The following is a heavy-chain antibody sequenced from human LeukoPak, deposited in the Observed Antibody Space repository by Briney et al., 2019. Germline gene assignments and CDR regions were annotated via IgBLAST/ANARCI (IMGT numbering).Heavy chain of an antibody. CDR2: IIPIFGTA. V-gene: IGHV1-69*13. CDR3: ARDNSVGDVAWWFDP. CDR1: GGTFSSYA. J-gene: IGHJ5*02. D-gene: IGHD1-26*01. Sequence: ASVKVSCKASGGTFSSYAISWVRQAPGQGLEWMGGIIPIFGTANYAQKFQGRVTITADESTSTAYMELSSLRSEDTAVYYCARDNSVGDVAWWFDPWGQGTLVTVSS.